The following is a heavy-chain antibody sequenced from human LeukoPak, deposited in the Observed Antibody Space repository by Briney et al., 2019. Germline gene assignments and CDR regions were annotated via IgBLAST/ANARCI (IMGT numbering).Heavy chain of an antibody. D-gene: IGHD6-19*01. CDR3: ARDSYYSSGWYDDY. CDR2: INPNSGGT. Sequence: EASVKVSCKASGYTFTGYYMHWVRQAPGQGLEWMGWINPNSGGTNYAQKFQGRVTITADKSTSTAYMELSSLRSEDTAVYYCARDSYYSSGWYDDYWGQGTLVTVSS. V-gene: IGHV1-2*02. J-gene: IGHJ4*02. CDR1: GYTFTGYY.